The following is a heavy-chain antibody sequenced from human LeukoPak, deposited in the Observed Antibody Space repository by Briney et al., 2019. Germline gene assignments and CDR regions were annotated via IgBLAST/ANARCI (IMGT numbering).Heavy chain of an antibody. D-gene: IGHD6-6*01. Sequence: GGSLRLSCAASGFTFSDYNMNWVRQAPGQGLEWVSSITSSSSYMYYADSVKGRFTISKDNAGNSLYLQMNSLRAEDTAVYYCARGGSSSPVISVHWGQGTLVTVSS. CDR2: ITSSSSYM. CDR1: GFTFSDYN. J-gene: IGHJ4*02. CDR3: ARGGSSSPVISVH. V-gene: IGHV3-21*01.